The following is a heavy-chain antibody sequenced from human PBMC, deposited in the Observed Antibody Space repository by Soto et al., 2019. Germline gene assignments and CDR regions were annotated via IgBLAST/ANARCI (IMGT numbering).Heavy chain of an antibody. J-gene: IGHJ6*03. CDR2: IYYSGST. Sequence: PSETLSLTCTVSGGSISSGGYYWSWIRQHPGKGLEWIGYIYYSGSTYYNPSLKSRVTISVDTSKNQFSLKLSSVTAADTAVYYCAREIRFGELLPYYYYYMDVWGKGTTVTVSS. D-gene: IGHD3-10*01. CDR3: AREIRFGELLPYYYYYMDV. V-gene: IGHV4-31*03. CDR1: GGSISSGGYY.